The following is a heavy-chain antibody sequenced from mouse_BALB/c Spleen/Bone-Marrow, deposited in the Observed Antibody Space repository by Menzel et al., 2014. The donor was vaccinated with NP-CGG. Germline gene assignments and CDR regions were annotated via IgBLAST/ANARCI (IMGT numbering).Heavy chain of an antibody. V-gene: IGHV1-9*01. D-gene: IGHD2-14*01. CDR3: ARRYFYSMDY. CDR2: ILPGSAIT. J-gene: IGHJ4*01. Sequence: QVHVKQSGAELMKPGTSVKISCKATGYTFXSYWIEWVKQRPGLGLEWIGEILPGSAITNYNEKFKGKATFTADTSSNTAYMQLSSLTSEDSAVYYCARRYFYSMDYWGQGTSVTVSS. CDR1: GYTFXSYW.